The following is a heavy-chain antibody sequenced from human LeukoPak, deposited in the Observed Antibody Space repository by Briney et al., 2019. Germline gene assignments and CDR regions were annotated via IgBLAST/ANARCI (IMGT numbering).Heavy chain of an antibody. J-gene: IGHJ4*02. D-gene: IGHD6-19*01. CDR1: GFTFSSYA. CDR3: AKVEQWPLRHFDY. Sequence: GRSLRLSCAASGFTFSSYAMHWVRQAPGKGLEWVAVISYDGSNKYYADSVKGRFTISRDNSKNTLYLQMNSLRAEDTAVYYCAKVEQWPLRHFDYWGQGTLVTVSS. V-gene: IGHV3-30-3*01. CDR2: ISYDGSNK.